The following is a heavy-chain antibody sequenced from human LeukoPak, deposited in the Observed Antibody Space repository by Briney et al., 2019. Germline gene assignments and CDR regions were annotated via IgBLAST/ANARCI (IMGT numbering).Heavy chain of an antibody. J-gene: IGHJ4*02. Sequence: PGGSLRLSCAASGFTFSSCGFNWVCQAPGKGLEWVSSIGPTGTDRYYADSVRGRFTISRDNAKNSMSLQMDSLRDEDTAVYYCATETIGRHYDYWGQGTLLTVSS. D-gene: IGHD1-14*01. V-gene: IGHV3-21*01. CDR3: ATETIGRHYDY. CDR1: GFTFSSCG. CDR2: IGPTGTDR.